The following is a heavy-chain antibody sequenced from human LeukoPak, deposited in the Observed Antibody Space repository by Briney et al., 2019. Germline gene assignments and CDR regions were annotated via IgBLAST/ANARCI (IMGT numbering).Heavy chain of an antibody. CDR2: IYSSEST. CDR1: GGSMSSYY. CDR3: ARHTHSIARYYFDY. J-gene: IGHJ4*02. V-gene: IGHV4-59*01. Sequence: SETPSLTCTVSGGSMSSYYWSWVRQPPGKGLEWIGHIYSSESTNYNPSLKSRVTISVDTSNNQFSLRLSSVTAADTAVYYCARHTHSIARYYFDYWGQGTLVTVSS. D-gene: IGHD6-13*01.